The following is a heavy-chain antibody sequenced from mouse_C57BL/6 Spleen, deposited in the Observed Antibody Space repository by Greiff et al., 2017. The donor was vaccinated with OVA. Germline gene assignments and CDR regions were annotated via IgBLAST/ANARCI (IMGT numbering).Heavy chain of an antibody. V-gene: IGHV1-59*01. Sequence: VQLQQPGAELVRPGTSVKLSCKASGYTFTSYWMHWVKQRPGQGLEWIGVIDPSDSYTNYNQKFKGKATLTVDTSSSTAYMQLSSLTSEDSAVYYCARIGLDYGGKGTTLTVSS. CDR1: GYTFTSYW. J-gene: IGHJ2*01. CDR2: IDPSDSYT. CDR3: ARIGLDY. D-gene: IGHD2-14*01.